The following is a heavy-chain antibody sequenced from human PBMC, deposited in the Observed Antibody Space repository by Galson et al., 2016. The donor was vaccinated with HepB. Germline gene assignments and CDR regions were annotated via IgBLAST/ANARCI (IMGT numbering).Heavy chain of an antibody. CDR2: IFGRGGGT. CDR1: GFTFNDFA. J-gene: IGHJ4*02. D-gene: IGHD2-2*01. V-gene: IGHV3-23*01. CDR3: PKYQGHPVTTYHFDY. Sequence: SLRLSCAASGFTFNDFAMGWVRQAPGKGLEWVSLIFGRGGGTYYSDSVKGRFTISRDNSKNTLYLQMSSLTAEDTALYYCPKYQGHPVTTYHFDYWGQGTLVTASS.